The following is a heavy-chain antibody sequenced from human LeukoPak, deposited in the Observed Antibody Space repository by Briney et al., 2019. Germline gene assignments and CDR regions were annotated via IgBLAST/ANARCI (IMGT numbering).Heavy chain of an antibody. CDR3: ARANYYDSSGYWNY. CDR1: GFTFSSYT. Sequence: GSLRLSCAASGFTFSSYTMSWVRQAPGKGLEWVSSISNSSTYIYYADSVEGRFTVSRDNAKNTLYLQMNSLRAEDTAVYYCARANYYDSSGYWNYWGQGTLVTVSS. D-gene: IGHD3-22*01. V-gene: IGHV3-21*01. J-gene: IGHJ4*02. CDR2: ISNSSTYI.